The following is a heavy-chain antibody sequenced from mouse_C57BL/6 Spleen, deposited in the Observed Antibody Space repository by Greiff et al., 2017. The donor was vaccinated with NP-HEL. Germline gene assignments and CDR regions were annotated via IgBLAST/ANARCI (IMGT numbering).Heavy chain of an antibody. V-gene: IGHV5-17*01. D-gene: IGHD1-1*01. CDR3: ARRPITTVVATGAMDY. J-gene: IGHJ4*01. CDR1: GFTFSDYG. CDR2: ISSGSSTI. Sequence: EVKLMESGGGLVKPGGSLKLSCAASGFTFSDYGMHWVRQAPEKGLEWVAYISSGSSTIYYADTVKGRFTISRDNAKNTLFLQMTSLRSEDTAMYYCARRPITTVVATGAMDYWGQGTSVTVSS.